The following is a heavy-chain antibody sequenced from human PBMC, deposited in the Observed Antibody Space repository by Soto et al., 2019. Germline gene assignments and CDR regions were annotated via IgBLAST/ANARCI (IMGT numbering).Heavy chain of an antibody. CDR1: GFTFSSYG. CDR2: ISYDGSNK. J-gene: IGHJ6*02. D-gene: IGHD6-13*01. V-gene: IGHV3-30*18. CDR3: AKDLFNIAAAGNYYYYYGRDV. Sequence: GGSLRLSCAASGFTFSSYGMHWVRQAPGKGLEWVAVISYDGSNKYYADSVKGRFTISRDNSKNTLYLQMNSLRAEDTAVYYWAKDLFNIAAAGNYYYYYGRDVWGQGPRVTVSS.